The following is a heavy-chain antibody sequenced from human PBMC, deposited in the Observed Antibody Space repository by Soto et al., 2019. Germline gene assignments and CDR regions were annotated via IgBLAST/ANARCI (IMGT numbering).Heavy chain of an antibody. CDR1: GGSISSHD. V-gene: IGHV4-59*11. Sequence: SVTLCLTCTVAGGSISSHDWSWIRQPPGKGLGWIGYIYYSGSTNDNPSLKSRVTISVDTSKNQFSLKLSSVTAADTAVYYCAKSLADSKYYDFWSGYFPDLAYYYYGMDVWGQGTTVTVSS. CDR3: AKSLADSKYYDFWSGYFPDLAYYYYGMDV. J-gene: IGHJ6*02. CDR2: IYYSGST. D-gene: IGHD3-3*01.